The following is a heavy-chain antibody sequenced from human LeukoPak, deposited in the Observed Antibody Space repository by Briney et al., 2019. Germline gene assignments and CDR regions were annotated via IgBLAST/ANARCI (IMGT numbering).Heavy chain of an antibody. CDR3: ARVIRGYDFWSGSYDYYYYYYMDV. D-gene: IGHD3-3*01. J-gene: IGHJ6*03. CDR1: GYTFINFA. Sequence: ASVKVSCKASGYTFINFAINWGRQAPGQRPEWMGWINAGNGNTKYSQKFQGRVTITRDTSTSTAYMELRSLRSDDTAVYYCARVIRGYDFWSGSYDYYYYYYMDVWGKGTTVTVSS. V-gene: IGHV1-3*01. CDR2: INAGNGNT.